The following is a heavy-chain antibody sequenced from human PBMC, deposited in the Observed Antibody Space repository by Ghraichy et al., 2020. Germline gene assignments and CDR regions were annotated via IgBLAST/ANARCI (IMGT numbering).Heavy chain of an antibody. CDR2: ISGSGGNT. CDR3: AKRPKSGTYDS. Sequence: GGSLRLSCVGSGFTFKNFAMGWVRQGPGGGLEWVSGISGSGGNTHYAESVKGRFTISSDSSKNTVYLQMNSLRAEDTAVYYCAKRPKSGTYDSWGKGILVTVSA. V-gene: IGHV3-23*01. D-gene: IGHD3-16*01. CDR1: GFTFKNFA. J-gene: IGHJ5*02.